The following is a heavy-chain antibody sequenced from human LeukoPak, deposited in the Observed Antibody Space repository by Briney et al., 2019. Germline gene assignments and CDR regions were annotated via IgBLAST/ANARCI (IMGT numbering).Heavy chain of an antibody. J-gene: IGHJ4*02. CDR2: IKYDGGAA. V-gene: IGHV3-74*01. CDR3: ARGTIAAAGVDY. CDR1: GFNLRSHW. Sequence: GGSLRLSCAASGFNLRSHWTHWVRQAPGKGLVWVSDIKYDGGAASYADSVKGRFTISRDNAKNTLYLQMNSLTVDDTAVYYCARGTIAAAGVDYWGLGSLVTVSS. D-gene: IGHD6-13*01.